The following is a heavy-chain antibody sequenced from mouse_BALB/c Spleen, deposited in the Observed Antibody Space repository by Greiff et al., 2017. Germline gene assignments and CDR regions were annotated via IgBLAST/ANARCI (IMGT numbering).Heavy chain of an antibody. CDR1: GYAFSSYW. CDR3: ARGLGDAMDY. Sequence: QVQLQQSGAELVRPGSSVKISCKASGYAFSSYWMNWVKQRPGQGLEWIGQIYPGDGDTNYNGKFKGKATLTADKSSSTAYMQLSSLTSEDSAVYFWARGLGDAMDYWGQGTSVTVAS. D-gene: IGHD4-1*01. J-gene: IGHJ4*01. V-gene: IGHV1-80*01. CDR2: IYPGDGDT.